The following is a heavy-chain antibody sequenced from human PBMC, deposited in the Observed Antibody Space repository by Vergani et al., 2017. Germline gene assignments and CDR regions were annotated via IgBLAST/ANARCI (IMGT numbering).Heavy chain of an antibody. V-gene: IGHV1-69*06. Sequence: QVQLVQSGAEVKKPGSSVKVSCKASGGTFSSYAISWVRQAPGQGLEWMGGNIPIFGTANYAQKFQGSVTITADNSTSTSYMELSSLISEDTAVYYCARAEHALASSTPSYYYGMDVWGQGTTVTVSS. CDR2: NIPIFGTA. D-gene: IGHD2/OR15-2a*01. CDR3: ARAEHALASSTPSYYYGMDV. J-gene: IGHJ6*02. CDR1: GGTFSSYA.